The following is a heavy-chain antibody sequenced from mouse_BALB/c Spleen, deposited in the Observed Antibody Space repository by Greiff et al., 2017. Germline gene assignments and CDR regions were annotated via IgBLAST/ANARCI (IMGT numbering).Heavy chain of an antibody. V-gene: IGHV1-69*02. Sequence: LMESGAELVKPGASVKLSCKASGYTFTSYWMHWVKQRPGQGLEWIGEIDPSDSYTNYNQKFKGKATLTVDKSSSTAYMQLSSLTSEDSAVYYCARSDSSGYVGYWGQGTTLTVSS. J-gene: IGHJ2*01. D-gene: IGHD3-2*01. CDR3: ARSDSSGYVGY. CDR2: IDPSDSYT. CDR1: GYTFTSYW.